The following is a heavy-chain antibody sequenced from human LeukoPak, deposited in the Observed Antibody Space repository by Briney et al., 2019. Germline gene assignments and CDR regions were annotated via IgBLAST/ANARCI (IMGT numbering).Heavy chain of an antibody. Sequence: SETLSLTCTVSGGSMSSYYWSWIRQPPGKGLEWIGFISYSGSTNYNPSLNSRVTISLDTSTHQFSLKLSSVTAADTAIYYCARESTDRDSSGYVWGQGALVTVSS. CDR1: GGSMSSYY. J-gene: IGHJ4*02. D-gene: IGHD3-22*01. CDR2: ISYSGST. V-gene: IGHV4-59*01. CDR3: ARESTDRDSSGYV.